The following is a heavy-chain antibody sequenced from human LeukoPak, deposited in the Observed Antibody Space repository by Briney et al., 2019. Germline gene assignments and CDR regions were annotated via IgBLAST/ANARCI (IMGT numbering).Heavy chain of an antibody. CDR3: ARVRIAATGGDY. CDR1: GFTFSSHW. V-gene: IGHV3-74*01. J-gene: IGHJ4*02. D-gene: IGHD6-13*01. Sequence: GGSLRLSCAASGFTFSSHWMYWVRQAPGKGLAWVSRIHTDGSTASCANSVKGRFTISRDNAKHPVYLQMNSLRADDTAVYYCARVRIAATGGDYWGQGTLVTVFS. CDR2: IHTDGSTA.